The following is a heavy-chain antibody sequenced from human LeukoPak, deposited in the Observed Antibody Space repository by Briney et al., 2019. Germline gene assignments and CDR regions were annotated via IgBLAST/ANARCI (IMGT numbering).Heavy chain of an antibody. CDR2: IYYSGST. J-gene: IGHJ5*02. D-gene: IGHD3-10*01. CDR1: GGSISSYY. V-gene: IGHV4-59*08. Sequence: SETLSLTCTVSGGSISSYYWSWIRQPPGKGLEWIGYIYYSGSTNYNPSLKSRVTITVDTSKNQFSPKLSSVTAADTAVYYCARHNSLLLWFGEAFWFDPWGQGTLVTVSS. CDR3: ARHNSLLLWFGEAFWFDP.